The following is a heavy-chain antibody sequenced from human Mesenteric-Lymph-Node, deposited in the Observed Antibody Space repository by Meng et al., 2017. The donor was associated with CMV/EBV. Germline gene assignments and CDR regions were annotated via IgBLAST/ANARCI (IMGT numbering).Heavy chain of an antibody. CDR3: AKGSGGNSIYFES. D-gene: IGHD3-10*01. CDR2: IYRDGTT. V-gene: IGHV3-53*01. Sequence: GESLKISCSATGFSVSDNYMSWVRQTPGKGLEWVSIIYRDGTTYYADSVKGRFTISRDNYRSTVYLQMNSLRAEDAAVYYCAKGSGGNSIYFESWGQGALVTVSS. CDR1: GFSVSDNY. J-gene: IGHJ4*02.